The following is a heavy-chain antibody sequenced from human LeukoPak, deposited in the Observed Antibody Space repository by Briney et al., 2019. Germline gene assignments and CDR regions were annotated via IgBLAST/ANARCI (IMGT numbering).Heavy chain of an antibody. Sequence: GGSLRLSCAASGFTFSHFTINWVRQAPGKGLEWVSTISGSSTYIFYADSVKGRFTISRDDAKNSLYLQMNSLRAEDTAMYYCARSCGGDCYSSHRYYFDYWGQGSLVTVSS. J-gene: IGHJ4*02. CDR3: ARSCGGDCYSSHRYYFDY. CDR2: ISGSSTYI. CDR1: GFTFSHFT. D-gene: IGHD2-21*02. V-gene: IGHV3-21*01.